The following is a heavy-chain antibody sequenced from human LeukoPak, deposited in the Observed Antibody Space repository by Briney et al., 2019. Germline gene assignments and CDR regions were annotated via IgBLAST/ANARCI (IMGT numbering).Heavy chain of an antibody. CDR3: AKPREDYYGSGSYYFDY. CDR2: ISYDGSNK. Sequence: GGSLRLSCAASGFTFSSYGMHWVRQAPGKGLEWVAVISYDGSNKYYADSVKGRFTISRDNSKNTLYLQMNSLRAEDTAVYYCAKPREDYYGSGSYYFDYWGQGTLVTVSS. V-gene: IGHV3-30*18. CDR1: GFTFSSYG. D-gene: IGHD3-10*01. J-gene: IGHJ4*02.